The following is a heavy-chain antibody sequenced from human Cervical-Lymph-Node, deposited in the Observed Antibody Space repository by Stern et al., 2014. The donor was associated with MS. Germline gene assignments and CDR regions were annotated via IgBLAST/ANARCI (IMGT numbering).Heavy chain of an antibody. CDR2: IYHTGSV. CDR1: GGSLRSYY. J-gene: IGHJ4*02. D-gene: IGHD2-15*01. Sequence: QVQLQESGPGLVKPSETLSLTCTVSGGSLRSYYWNWIRQAPGKGLEWLGVIYHTGSVNYNHSLSSRVAMSVDTSKNQFSLTVSSVTAADTAVYYCAREGEYCSGSRCYPFLDYWGQGTLVTVSS. V-gene: IGHV4-59*01. CDR3: AREGEYCSGSRCYPFLDY.